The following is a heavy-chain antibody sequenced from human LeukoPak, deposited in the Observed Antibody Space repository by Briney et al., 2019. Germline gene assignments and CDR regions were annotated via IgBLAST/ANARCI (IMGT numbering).Heavy chain of an antibody. J-gene: IGHJ5*02. CDR1: GYTFTSYD. Sequence: ASVKVSCKASGYTFTSYDINWVRQATGQGLEWMGWMNPNSGNTGYAQKFQGRVTMTRNTSISTAYMELSSLRSEDTAVYYCARTRYYDSSGYYPYNWFDPWGQGTLVTVSS. D-gene: IGHD3-22*01. V-gene: IGHV1-8*01. CDR3: ARTRYYDSSGYYPYNWFDP. CDR2: MNPNSGNT.